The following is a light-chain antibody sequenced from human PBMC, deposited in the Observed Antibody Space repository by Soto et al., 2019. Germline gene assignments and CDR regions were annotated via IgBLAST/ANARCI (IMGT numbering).Light chain of an antibody. V-gene: IGLV2-23*01. Sequence: QSALTQPASVSGSPGQSITISCTGTSSYVGSYNLVSWYQQHPGKAPKLMIYEGSKRPSGVSNRFSGSKSGNTASLTISGLQAEDEADYYCCSYAGSSFVVFGGGTKLTVL. CDR1: SSYVGSYNL. CDR3: CSYAGSSFVV. CDR2: EGS. J-gene: IGLJ2*01.